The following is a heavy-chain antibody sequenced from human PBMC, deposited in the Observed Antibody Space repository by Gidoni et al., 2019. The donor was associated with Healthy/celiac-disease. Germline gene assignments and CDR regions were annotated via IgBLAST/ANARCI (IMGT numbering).Heavy chain of an antibody. J-gene: IGHJ4*02. CDR3: AREVITFGGVIADFDY. CDR1: GFTFSSYW. V-gene: IGHV3-7*04. D-gene: IGHD3-16*02. CDR2: IKQDGREK. Sequence: EVQLVESGGGLVQPGGSLRLSCAASGFTFSSYWMSWVRQAPGQGLEWVANIKQDGREKYYVDSVKGRFTISRDNAKNSLYLQMNSLRAEDTAVYYCAREVITFGGVIADFDYWGQGTLVTVSS.